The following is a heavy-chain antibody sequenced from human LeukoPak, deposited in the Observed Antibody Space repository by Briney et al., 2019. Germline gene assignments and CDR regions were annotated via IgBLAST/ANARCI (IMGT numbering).Heavy chain of an antibody. Sequence: GGSLRLSCAASGFTFSSYGMHWVRQAPGKGLEWVAFIRYDGSNKYYVDSVKGRFTISRDNSKNTLYLQMNSLRAEDTAVYYCAKDYSKTSYYGSGTYYRPKWFDPWGQGTLVTVSS. J-gene: IGHJ5*02. D-gene: IGHD3-10*01. V-gene: IGHV3-30*02. CDR2: IRYDGSNK. CDR3: AKDYSKTSYYGSGTYYRPKWFDP. CDR1: GFTFSSYG.